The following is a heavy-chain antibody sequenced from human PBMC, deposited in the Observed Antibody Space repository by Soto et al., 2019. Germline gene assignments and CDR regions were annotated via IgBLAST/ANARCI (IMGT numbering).Heavy chain of an antibody. CDR2: IYYSGST. J-gene: IGHJ6*02. CDR1: GGSISSGDYY. V-gene: IGHV4-30-4*01. CDR3: ARTGGDYVYYYYGMDV. Sequence: PSETLSLTCTVSGGSISSGDYYWSWIRQPPGKGLEWIGYIYYSGSTYYNPSLKSRVTISVDTSKNQFSLKLSTVTAADTAVYYCARTGGDYVYYYYGMDVWGQGTTVTVSS. D-gene: IGHD4-17*01.